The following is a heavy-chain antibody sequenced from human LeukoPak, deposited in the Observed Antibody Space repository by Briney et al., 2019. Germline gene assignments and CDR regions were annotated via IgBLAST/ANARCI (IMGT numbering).Heavy chain of an antibody. D-gene: IGHD2-2*01. CDR1: GGSISSYY. J-gene: IGHJ4*02. CDR2: IYYSGST. CDR3: ARGGPDIVVVPAAPENYFDY. Sequence: SETLSLTXTVSGGSISSYYWSWIRQPPGKGLEWIGYIYYSGSTNYNPSLKSRVTISVDTSKNQFSLKLSSVTAADTAVYYCARGGPDIVVVPAAPENYFDYWGQGTLVTVSS. V-gene: IGHV4-59*01.